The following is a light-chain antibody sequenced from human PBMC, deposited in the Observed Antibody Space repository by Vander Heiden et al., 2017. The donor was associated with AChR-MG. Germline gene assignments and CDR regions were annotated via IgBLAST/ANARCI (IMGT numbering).Light chain of an antibody. CDR3: CSYAGSSTVV. CDR1: SSDVGCYNL. CDR2: EVS. J-gene: IGLJ2*01. V-gene: IGLV2-23*02. Sequence: QSALTQPASVSGSPGQSLPISCTGTSSDVGCYNLVSWYQQHPGKAPKLMIYEVSKRPSGVSNLFSGSKSGNTASLTISGLQAEDEADYYCCSYAGSSTVVFGGGTKLTVL.